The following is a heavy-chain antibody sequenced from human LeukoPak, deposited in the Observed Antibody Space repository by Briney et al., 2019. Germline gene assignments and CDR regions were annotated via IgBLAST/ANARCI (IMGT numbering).Heavy chain of an antibody. J-gene: IGHJ5*02. CDR1: GYTFTSYD. V-gene: IGHV1-8*01. CDR3: ARGSGAFRRNYWFDP. CDR2: MNPNSGNT. Sequence: GASVTVSCKASGYTFTSYDINWVRQAPGQGLEWMGWMNPNSGNTGYAQKFQGRVTMTRNTSISTAYMELSSLRSEDTAVYYCARGSGAFRRNYWFDPWGQGTLVTVSS. D-gene: IGHD1-1*01.